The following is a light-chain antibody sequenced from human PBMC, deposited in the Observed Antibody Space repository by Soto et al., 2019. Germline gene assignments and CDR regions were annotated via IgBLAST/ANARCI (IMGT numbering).Light chain of an antibody. CDR1: QSLLHSNGYNY. CDR3: MQALQTPVT. V-gene: IGKV2-28*01. CDR2: LVS. J-gene: IGKJ5*01. Sequence: DIVMTQSPLSLPVTPGEPASISCRSSQSLLHSNGYNYLDWYLQKPGQSPHLLIYLVSNRASGVPDRFSGSGSGTDFTLKISRVEAEDVGFYYCMQALQTPVTFGQGTRLEIK.